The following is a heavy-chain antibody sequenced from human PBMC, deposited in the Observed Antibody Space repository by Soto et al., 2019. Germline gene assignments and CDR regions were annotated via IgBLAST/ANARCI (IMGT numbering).Heavy chain of an antibody. CDR3: ATDTSDGGGRGY. CDR1: GASISRDH. CDR2: EYSGST. Sequence: QVQLQESGPGLVKPSETLSLTCTVSGASISRDHWNWIRQPPGKGLEWIGEYSGSTNYNPSLKSRVTIWVDRSKNQFFLKLSSGTAADTAGYFCATDTSDGGGRGYWGQGTLVTVSS. J-gene: IGHJ4*02. D-gene: IGHD3-16*01. V-gene: IGHV4-59*12.